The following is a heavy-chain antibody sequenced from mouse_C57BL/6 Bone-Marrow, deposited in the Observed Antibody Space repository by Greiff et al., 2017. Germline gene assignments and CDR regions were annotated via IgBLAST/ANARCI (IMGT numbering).Heavy chain of an antibody. CDR1: GYTFTDYY. Sequence: VQLQQSGPELVKPGASVKISCKASGYTFTDYYMNWVKQSHGKSLEWIGDINPNNGGTSYNQKFKGKATLTVDKSSSTAYMELRSLTSEDSAVYYCARRAGSSYDYYAMDYGGQGTSVTVSS. CDR3: ARRAGSSYDYYAMDY. J-gene: IGHJ4*01. V-gene: IGHV1-26*01. CDR2: INPNNGGT. D-gene: IGHD1-1*01.